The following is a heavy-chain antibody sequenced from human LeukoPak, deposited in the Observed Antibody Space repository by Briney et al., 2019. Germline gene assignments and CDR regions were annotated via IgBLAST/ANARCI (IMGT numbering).Heavy chain of an antibody. CDR3: ARSPYDYGDYAIEASWYFDL. Sequence: ETSETLSLTCTVSGGSISSSSYYWGWIRQPPGKGLEWIGYIYYSGSTNYNPSLKSRVTISVDTSKNQFSLKLSSVTAADTAVYYCARSPYDYGDYAIEASWYFDLWGRGTLVTVSS. CDR2: IYYSGST. D-gene: IGHD4-17*01. CDR1: GGSISSSSYY. J-gene: IGHJ2*01. V-gene: IGHV4-61*05.